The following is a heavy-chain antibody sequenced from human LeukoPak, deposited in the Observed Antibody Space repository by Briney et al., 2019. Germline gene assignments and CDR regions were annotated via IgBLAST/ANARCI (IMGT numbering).Heavy chain of an antibody. Sequence: TGGSLRLSCAASGFTFSSYAMSRVRQAPGKGLEWVSAISGSGGSTYYADSVKGRFTISRDNSKNTLYLQMNSLRAEDTAVYYCAKPGGQQLVLGAEYFQHWGQGTLATVSS. CDR1: GFTFSSYA. D-gene: IGHD6-13*01. J-gene: IGHJ1*01. CDR2: ISGSGGST. V-gene: IGHV3-23*01. CDR3: AKPGGQQLVLGAEYFQH.